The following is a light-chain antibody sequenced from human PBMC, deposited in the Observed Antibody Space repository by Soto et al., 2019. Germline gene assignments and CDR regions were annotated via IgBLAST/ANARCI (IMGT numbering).Light chain of an antibody. V-gene: IGKV1-39*01. J-gene: IGKJ4*01. Sequence: DIQMTQSPSSLSASVGDRVTITCRASHSISTFLNWYQQKPGKAPKVLIYAASNLQTGVPSRFSGGGSGPDFPLTITSLQPEDFATYYCQQSFNTPLTFGGGTKVEIK. CDR2: AAS. CDR3: QQSFNTPLT. CDR1: HSISTF.